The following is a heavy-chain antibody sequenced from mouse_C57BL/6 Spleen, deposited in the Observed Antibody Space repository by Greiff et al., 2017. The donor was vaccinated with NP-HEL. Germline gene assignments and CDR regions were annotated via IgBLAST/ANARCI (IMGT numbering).Heavy chain of an antibody. J-gene: IGHJ4*01. D-gene: IGHD4-1*01. Sequence: VNLVESGAELERPGASVKLSCKASGYTFTSYGISWVKQRHGQGLEWIGKIYPRSGNTYYNEKFKGKATLTADKSSSTAYMELRSLTSDDSAVYFCARSGSGNAMDYWGQGTSLTVSS. CDR3: ARSGSGNAMDY. CDR1: GYTFTSYG. V-gene: IGHV1-81*01. CDR2: IYPRSGNT.